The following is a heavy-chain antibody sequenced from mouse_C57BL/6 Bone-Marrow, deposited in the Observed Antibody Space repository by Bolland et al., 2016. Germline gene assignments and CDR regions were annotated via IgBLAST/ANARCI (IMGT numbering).Heavy chain of an antibody. J-gene: IGHJ4*01. CDR3: ARGNYYGSSFDY. CDR2: NGVS. V-gene: IGHV1-31*01. Sequence: NGVSSYNQKFKGKATLTVDKSSSTAYMELRSLTSEDSAVYYCARGNYYGSSFDYWGQGTS. D-gene: IGHD1-1*01.